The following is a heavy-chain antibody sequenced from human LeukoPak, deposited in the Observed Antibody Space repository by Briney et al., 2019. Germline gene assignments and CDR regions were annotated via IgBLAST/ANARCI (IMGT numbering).Heavy chain of an antibody. D-gene: IGHD6-19*01. V-gene: IGHV4-59*08. J-gene: IGHJ6*03. CDR2: IYYSGST. CDR1: GGSITSYY. Sequence: SETLSLTCTVSGGSITSYYWTWIRQPPGKGLEWIGYIYYSGSTNYNPSLKSRVTISVDTSKNQFSLKLSSVIAADTAVYYCARIAVAGGYYYYSMDVWGKGTTVTVSS. CDR3: ARIAVAGGYYYYSMDV.